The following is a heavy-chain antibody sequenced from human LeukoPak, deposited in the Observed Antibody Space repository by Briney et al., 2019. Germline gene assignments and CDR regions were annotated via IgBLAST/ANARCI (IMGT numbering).Heavy chain of an antibody. CDR2: IIPIFGTA. J-gene: IGHJ4*02. CDR3: ARGGDIVATINPFDY. Sequence: SSVKVSCKASGGTFSSYAISWVRQAPGQGLEWMGGIIPIFGTANYAQKFQGRVTITTDESTSTAYMELSSLRSEDTAVYYCARGGDIVATINPFDYWGQGTLVTVSS. D-gene: IGHD5-12*01. CDR1: GGTFSSYA. V-gene: IGHV1-69*05.